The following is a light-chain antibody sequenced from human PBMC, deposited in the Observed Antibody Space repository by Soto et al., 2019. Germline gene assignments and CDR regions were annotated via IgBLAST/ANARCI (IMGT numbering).Light chain of an antibody. V-gene: IGKV4-1*01. CDR3: LQYYSTATWT. J-gene: IGKJ1*01. CDR2: WAS. CDR1: QSVLYSSNNKNY. Sequence: DILMTQSPDSLAVSLGERATINCKSSQSVLYSSNNKNYLAWYQQKPGQPPKLLIYWASTRESGVPDRFSGSGSGTDFTLTISSLQAEDVAVYYCLQYYSTATWTFGQGTKVDIK.